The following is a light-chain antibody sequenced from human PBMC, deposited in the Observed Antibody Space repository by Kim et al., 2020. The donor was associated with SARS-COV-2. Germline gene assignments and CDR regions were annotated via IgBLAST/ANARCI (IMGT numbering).Light chain of an antibody. CDR2: GAS. Sequence: SPGERATLSCRASQNIGTNLAWYQQKPGQAPRPLISGASTRATGLPARFSGSGSGTEFTLTISSLQSEDSAVYYCQQYNDWLALTFGGGTKVDIK. V-gene: IGKV3-15*01. J-gene: IGKJ4*01. CDR1: QNIGTN. CDR3: QQYNDWLALT.